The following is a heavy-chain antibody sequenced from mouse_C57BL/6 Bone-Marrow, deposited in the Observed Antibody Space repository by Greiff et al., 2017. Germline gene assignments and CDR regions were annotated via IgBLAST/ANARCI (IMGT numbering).Heavy chain of an antibody. CDR1: GYSFTGYY. CDR2: INPSTGGT. V-gene: IGHV1-42*01. J-gene: IGHJ2*01. CDR3: ARFPPGY. Sequence: VQLQQSGPELVKPGASVKISCKASGYSFTGYYMNWVKQSPEKSLEWIGEINPSTGGTTYNQKFKAKATLTVDKSSSTAYMQLKSLTSEDSAVYYCARFPPGYWGQGTTLTVSS.